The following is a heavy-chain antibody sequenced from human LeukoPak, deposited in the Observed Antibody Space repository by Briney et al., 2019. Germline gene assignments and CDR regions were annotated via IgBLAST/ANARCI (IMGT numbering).Heavy chain of an antibody. CDR3: ARWGSRELLTRGGY. V-gene: IGHV4-4*07. D-gene: IGHD1-26*01. CDR1: GVSICNYY. J-gene: IGHJ4*02. CDR2: IYTSGST. Sequence: PSETLSLTCTVSGVSICNYYWIWLRQPAGKGLEGIGRIYTSGSTNYNPSLKSRVTMSVDTSKNQFSLRLSSVTAADTAVYYCARWGSRELLTRGGYWGQGTLVTVSS.